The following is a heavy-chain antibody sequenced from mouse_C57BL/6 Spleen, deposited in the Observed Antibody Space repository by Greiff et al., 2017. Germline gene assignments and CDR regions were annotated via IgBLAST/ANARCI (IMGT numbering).Heavy chain of an antibody. Sequence: QVQLQQSGAELARPGASVKLSCKASGYTFTSYGISWVKQRTGQGLEWIGEIYPRSGNTYYNEKFKGKATLTADKSSSTAYMKLRSLTSEDSAVYFCARGSYDDFWYFDVWGTGTTVTVSS. J-gene: IGHJ1*03. D-gene: IGHD2-13*01. CDR1: GYTFTSYG. V-gene: IGHV1-81*01. CDR3: ARGSYDDFWYFDV. CDR2: IYPRSGNT.